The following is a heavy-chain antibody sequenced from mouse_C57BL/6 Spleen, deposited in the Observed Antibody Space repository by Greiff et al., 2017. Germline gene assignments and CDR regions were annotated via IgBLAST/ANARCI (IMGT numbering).Heavy chain of an antibody. CDR2: INPGSGGT. CDR1: GYAFTNYL. J-gene: IGHJ2*01. CDR3: ARGGYGNSFFDY. Sequence: QVQLKQSGAELVRPGTSVKVSCKASGYAFTNYLIEWVKQRPGQGLEWIGVINPGSGGTNYNEKFKGKATLTADKSSSTAYMQLSSLTSEDSAVYFCARGGYGNSFFDYWGQGTTLTVSS. V-gene: IGHV1-54*01. D-gene: IGHD2-1*01.